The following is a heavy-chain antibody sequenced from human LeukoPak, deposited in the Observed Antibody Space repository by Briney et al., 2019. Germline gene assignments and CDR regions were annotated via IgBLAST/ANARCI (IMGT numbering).Heavy chain of an antibody. CDR2: INHSGST. CDR1: GGSFSGYY. J-gene: IGHJ5*02. CDR3: ARYDIVATNWFDP. Sequence: PPETLSLTCAVYGGSFSGYYWSWIRQPPGKGLEWIGEINHSGSTNYNPSLKSRVTISVDTSKNQFSLKLSSVTAADTAVYYCARYDIVATNWFDPWGQGTLVTVSS. D-gene: IGHD5-12*01. V-gene: IGHV4-34*01.